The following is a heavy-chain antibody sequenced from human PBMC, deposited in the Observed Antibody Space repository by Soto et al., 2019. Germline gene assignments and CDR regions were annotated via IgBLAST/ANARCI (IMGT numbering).Heavy chain of an antibody. J-gene: IGHJ6*02. CDR2: INHSGST. V-gene: IGHV4-34*01. Sequence: SETLSLTCAVYGGSFSGYYWSWIRQPPGKGLEWIGEINHSGSTNYNPSLKSRVTISVDTSKNQFSLKLSSVTAADTAVYYCARARWELPQHVLYYGMDVWGQGTTVTVSS. D-gene: IGHD1-26*01. CDR3: ARARWELPQHVLYYGMDV. CDR1: GGSFSGYY.